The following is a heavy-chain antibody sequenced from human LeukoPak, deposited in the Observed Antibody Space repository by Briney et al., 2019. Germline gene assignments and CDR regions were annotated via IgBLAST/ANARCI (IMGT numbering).Heavy chain of an antibody. CDR1: GYTFTGYY. V-gene: IGHV1-2*02. Sequence: GASVKVSCKASGYTFTGYYMHWVRQAPGQGLEWMGWINPNSGGTNYAQKFQGRVTMTRDTSISTAYMELSRLRSDDTAVYYCARDEGYDILSHLIGDYWGQGTLVTVSS. CDR3: ARDEGYDILSHLIGDY. D-gene: IGHD3-9*01. CDR2: INPNSGGT. J-gene: IGHJ4*02.